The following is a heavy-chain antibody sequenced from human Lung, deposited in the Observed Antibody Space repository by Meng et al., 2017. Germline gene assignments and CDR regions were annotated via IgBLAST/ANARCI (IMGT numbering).Heavy chain of an antibody. J-gene: IGHJ4*02. Sequence: VRSGRLGAGVKNPGASVKASCKPSGYTFTAYWLHWVRQAPGQGLDWMGRIDPRSGDTQYAQKFQGRVTMTRDTSISTTYMELSRLRADDTAVYYCVRDEDISAAGKLFGDYWGQGTLVTVSS. CDR1: GYTFTAYW. D-gene: IGHD6-13*01. CDR2: IDPRSGDT. CDR3: VRDEDISAAGKLFGDY. V-gene: IGHV1-2*06.